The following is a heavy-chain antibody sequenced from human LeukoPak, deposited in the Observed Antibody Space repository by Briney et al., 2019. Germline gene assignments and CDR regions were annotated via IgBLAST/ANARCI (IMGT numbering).Heavy chain of an antibody. Sequence: PSETLSLTCTVSGGSISSSSYYWGWIRQPPGKGLEWIGSTYYSGSTYYNPSLKSRVTISVDTSKNQFSLKLSSVTAADTAVYYCARHQGLWFGERTLDYWGQGTLVTVSS. J-gene: IGHJ4*02. CDR1: GGSISSSSYY. CDR3: ARHQGLWFGERTLDY. D-gene: IGHD3-10*01. CDR2: TYYSGST. V-gene: IGHV4-39*01.